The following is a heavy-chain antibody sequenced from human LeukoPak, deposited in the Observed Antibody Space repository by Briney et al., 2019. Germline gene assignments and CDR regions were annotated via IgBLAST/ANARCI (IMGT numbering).Heavy chain of an antibody. D-gene: IGHD1-26*01. CDR2: IYTTGAT. J-gene: IGHJ4*02. CDR1: GGSIRSYF. Sequence: SETLSLTCTVSGGSIRSYFWGWVREPAGKGLEWIGRIYTTGATFYNPSLKTRLTMSIDTSKNQFSLRLTSVVAADTAVYYCARQGYTASYYFLDYWSQGTLVTVSS. CDR3: ARQGYTASYYFLDY. V-gene: IGHV4-4*07.